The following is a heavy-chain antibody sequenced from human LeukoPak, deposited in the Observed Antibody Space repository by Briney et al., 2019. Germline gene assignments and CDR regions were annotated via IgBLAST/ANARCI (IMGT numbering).Heavy chain of an antibody. Sequence: QPGGSLRLSCAASGFTFSSYAMSWVRQTPGKGLEWVSAISGSGGSTYYADSVKGRFTISRDNSKNTLFLQMNSLRAEDTAPYYCARLVTMTRIPDYWGQGTLVTVSS. CDR2: ISGSGGST. J-gene: IGHJ4*02. D-gene: IGHD3-22*01. V-gene: IGHV3-23*01. CDR3: ARLVTMTRIPDY. CDR1: GFTFSSYA.